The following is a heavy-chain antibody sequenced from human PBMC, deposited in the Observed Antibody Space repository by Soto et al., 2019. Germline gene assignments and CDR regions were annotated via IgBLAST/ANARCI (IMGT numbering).Heavy chain of an antibody. CDR1: GCTFSTYS. Sequence: EVQLVESGGGLVKPGGSLRLSCAASGCTFSTYSMNWVRQAPGKGLEWISCISSSGGSVAYAESVKGRFTISRDNAKNSLYLQMDSLRPEDTAVYYCERGRSINTNVHYWGQGTLVTASS. CDR2: ISSSGGSV. D-gene: IGHD2-2*01. CDR3: ERGRSINTNVHY. J-gene: IGHJ4*02. V-gene: IGHV3-21*01.